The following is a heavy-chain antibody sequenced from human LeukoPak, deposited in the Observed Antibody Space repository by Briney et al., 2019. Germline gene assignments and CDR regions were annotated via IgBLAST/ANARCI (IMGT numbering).Heavy chain of an antibody. CDR1: GFTFDDYA. CDR3: AKDMQGAGATRFDHAFDI. D-gene: IGHD5-12*01. J-gene: IGHJ3*02. CDR2: ISWNSGSI. Sequence: GGSLRLSCAASGFTFDDYAMHWVRQAPGKGLEWVSGISWNSGSIGYADSVKGRFTISRDNAKNSLYLQTNSLRAEDTALYYCAKDMQGAGATRFDHAFDIWGQGTMATVSS. V-gene: IGHV3-9*01.